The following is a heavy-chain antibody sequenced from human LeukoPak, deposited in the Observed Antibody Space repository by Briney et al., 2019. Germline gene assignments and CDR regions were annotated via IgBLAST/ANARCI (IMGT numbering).Heavy chain of an antibody. Sequence: TGGSLRLSCAASGFTFSSYIMNWVRQAPGKGLERVSSISGTSRYIYYADSMKGRFTISRDNAKNSLYLQMNSLRGEDTAVYYCARDKYGDYSFAYWGQGTLVTVSS. CDR3: ARDKYGDYSFAY. V-gene: IGHV3-21*01. J-gene: IGHJ4*02. D-gene: IGHD4-17*01. CDR2: ISGTSRYI. CDR1: GFTFSSYI.